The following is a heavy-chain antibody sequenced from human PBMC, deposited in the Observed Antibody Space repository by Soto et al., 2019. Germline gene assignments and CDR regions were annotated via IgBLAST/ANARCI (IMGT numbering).Heavy chain of an antibody. Sequence: PGGSLRLSCATSGLTFSNYAMSWVRQAPVGGLEWVSSMRGSSSTTYYADSVRGRFTISRDGSKNTLYLQMSSLRAEDTALYSCAQNQERELPRVIDFWGQGTLVTVSS. V-gene: IGHV3-23*01. CDR2: MRGSSSTT. J-gene: IGHJ4*02. CDR1: GLTFSNYA. CDR3: AQNQERELPRVIDF. D-gene: IGHD1-7*01.